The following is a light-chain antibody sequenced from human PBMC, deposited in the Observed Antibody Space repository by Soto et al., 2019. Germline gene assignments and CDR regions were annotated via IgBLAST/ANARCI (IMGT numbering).Light chain of an antibody. CDR3: QQYGSAPYT. V-gene: IGKV3-20*01. J-gene: IGKJ2*01. CDR1: QSVSSNY. CDR2: CAS. Sequence: EIVLTQSPGTLSLSPGERATLSCRASQSVSSNYLAWYQQKPGQAPRLLIYCASSRATGIPDRFSGSGSGTDFTLTISRLEPEDCAVYYCQQYGSAPYTFGQGTKLEIK.